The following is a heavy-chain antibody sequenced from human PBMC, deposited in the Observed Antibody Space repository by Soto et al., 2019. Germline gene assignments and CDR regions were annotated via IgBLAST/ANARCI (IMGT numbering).Heavy chain of an antibody. D-gene: IGHD2-21*02. CDR3: AHRLTATAFDI. V-gene: IGHV2-5*02. J-gene: IGHJ3*02. CDR2: IYWDDDK. Sequence: QITLKESGPPLVKPTQTLTLTCTFSGFSLSTSGVAVGWIRQPPGKALEWLARIYWDDDKRYSPSMKGRLTITRDTSKNQVVLIMTNMDPEDTATYYCAHRLTATAFDIWGQGTMVTVSS. CDR1: GFSLSTSGVA.